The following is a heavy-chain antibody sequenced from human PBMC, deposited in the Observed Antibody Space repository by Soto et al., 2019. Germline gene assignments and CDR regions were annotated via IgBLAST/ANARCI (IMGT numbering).Heavy chain of an antibody. Sequence: GGSLRLSCAASGFTFSSYAMSWVRQAPGKGLEWVAAISGSGASPYYADSVKARFAISRDNSRNTLYLQMNSLRAEDSAIYYCARGAGGNSWRSPTFDSWGQGTLVTVSS. D-gene: IGHD5-18*01. CDR2: ISGSGASP. J-gene: IGHJ4*02. V-gene: IGHV3-23*01. CDR3: ARGAGGNSWRSPTFDS. CDR1: GFTFSSYA.